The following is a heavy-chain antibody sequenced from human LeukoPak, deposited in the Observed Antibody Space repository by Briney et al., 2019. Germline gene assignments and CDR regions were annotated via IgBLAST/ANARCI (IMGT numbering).Heavy chain of an antibody. Sequence: GGSLRLSCAASGFTFISYAISWVRRAPGRGLEWVSAISGGGGSTYYADSVKGRFTISRDNSKNTVYLQMNSLRAEDTAIYYCAKPINFDILTAYYAYWGQGTLVTVSS. D-gene: IGHD3-9*01. V-gene: IGHV3-23*01. CDR1: GFTFISYA. CDR3: AKPINFDILTAYYAY. J-gene: IGHJ4*02. CDR2: ISGGGGST.